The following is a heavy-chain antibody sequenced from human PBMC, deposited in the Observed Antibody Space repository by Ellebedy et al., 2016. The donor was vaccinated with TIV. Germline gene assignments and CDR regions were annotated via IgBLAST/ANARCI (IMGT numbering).Heavy chain of an antibody. Sequence: ESLKISXAASGFTFSTHWMSWVRQAPGKGLEWVANIKEDGGEKYYVDSVKGRFTISRDNTKNSLYLQMNSLRAEDTAVYFCAGRHFDLWGRGTLVTVSS. J-gene: IGHJ2*01. V-gene: IGHV3-7*01. CDR3: AGRHFDL. CDR2: IKEDGGEK. CDR1: GFTFSTHW.